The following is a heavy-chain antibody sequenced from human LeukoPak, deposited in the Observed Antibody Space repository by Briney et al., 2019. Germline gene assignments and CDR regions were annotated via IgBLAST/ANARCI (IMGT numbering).Heavy chain of an antibody. V-gene: IGHV3-23*01. Sequence: GGSLRLSCAASGFTFSSYAMSWVRQAPGKGLEWVSAISGSGGSTYYADSVKGRFTISRDNSKNTLYPQMNSLRAEDTAVYYCAKSTYCGGDCYMPSYWYFDLWGRGTLVTVSS. CDR2: ISGSGGST. CDR1: GFTFSSYA. J-gene: IGHJ2*01. D-gene: IGHD2-21*01. CDR3: AKSTYCGGDCYMPSYWYFDL.